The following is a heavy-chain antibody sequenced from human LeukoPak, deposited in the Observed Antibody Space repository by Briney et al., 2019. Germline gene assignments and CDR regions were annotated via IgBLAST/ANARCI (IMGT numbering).Heavy chain of an antibody. V-gene: IGHV4-59*01. CDR2: IYYSGST. Sequence: SETLSLTCTVSGGXISSYYWSWIRQPPGKGLEWIGYIYYSGSTNYNPSLKSRVTISVDTSKNQFSLKLSSVTAADTAVYYCARDDFWSGYRYFDYWGQGTLVTVSS. CDR1: GGXISSYY. D-gene: IGHD3-3*01. CDR3: ARDDFWSGYRYFDY. J-gene: IGHJ4*02.